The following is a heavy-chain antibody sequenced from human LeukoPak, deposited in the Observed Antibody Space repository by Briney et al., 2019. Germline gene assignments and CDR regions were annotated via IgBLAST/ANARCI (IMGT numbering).Heavy chain of an antibody. CDR1: GGSISSSSYY. J-gene: IGHJ5*02. V-gene: IGHV4-39*01. Sequence: PSETLSLTCTVSGGSISSSSYYWGWIRQPPGKGLEWIGSIYYSGSTYYNPSLKSRVTISVDTSKNQFSLKLSSVTAADTAVYCCARLGYCSSTSCDWFDPWGQGTLVTVSS. CDR3: ARLGYCSSTSCDWFDP. CDR2: IYYSGST. D-gene: IGHD2-2*01.